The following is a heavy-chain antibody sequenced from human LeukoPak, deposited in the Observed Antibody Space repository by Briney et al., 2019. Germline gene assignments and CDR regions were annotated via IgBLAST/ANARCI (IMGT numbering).Heavy chain of an antibody. CDR2: IYPGDSDT. J-gene: IGHJ4*02. CDR3: ARWYGCSGGSCYPYYFDY. D-gene: IGHD2-15*01. CDR1: GYSFTSYW. Sequence: KRGESPKISCKGSGYSFTSYWIGWVRQMPGKGLEWMGIIYPGDSDTRYSPSFQGQVTISADKSISTAYLQWSSLKASDTAMYYCARWYGCSGGSCYPYYFDYWGQGTLVTVSS. V-gene: IGHV5-51*01.